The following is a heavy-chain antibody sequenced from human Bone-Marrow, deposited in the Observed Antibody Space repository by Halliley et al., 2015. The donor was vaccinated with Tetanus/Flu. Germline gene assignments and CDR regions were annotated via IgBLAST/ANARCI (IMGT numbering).Heavy chain of an antibody. Sequence: SLRLSCAASGFTFSRYTMNWVRQAPGKGLEWVSSISSTSTFIYYSDSLKGRFTTSRDNAENSLHLQMNSLRVEDTAVYFCARDAREGDYPRYYYHGMDVWGQGTTVTVSS. CDR3: ARDAREGDYPRYYYHGMDV. CDR1: GFTFSRYT. V-gene: IGHV3-21*01. CDR2: ISSTSTFI. D-gene: IGHD4-17*01. J-gene: IGHJ6*02.